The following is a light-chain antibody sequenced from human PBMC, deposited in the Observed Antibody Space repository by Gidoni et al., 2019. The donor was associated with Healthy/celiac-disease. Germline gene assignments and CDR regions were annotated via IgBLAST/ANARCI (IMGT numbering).Light chain of an antibody. J-gene: IGLJ2*01. V-gene: IGLV3-19*01. CDR3: NSRDSSGNYVV. CDR2: GKN. CDR1: SLRSYY. Sequence: SSELTQDPAVSVALGQTVSITCQGDSLRSYYASWYQQKPGQAPVLVIYGKNNRPSGIPDRFSGSSSGNTASLTITGAQAEDEADYYCNSRDSSGNYVVFGGGTKLTVL.